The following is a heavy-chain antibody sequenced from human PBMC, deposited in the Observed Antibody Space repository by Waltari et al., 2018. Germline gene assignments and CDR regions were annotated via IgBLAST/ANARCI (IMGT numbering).Heavy chain of an antibody. CDR3: TRGGLPLANWFDP. J-gene: IGHJ5*02. Sequence: QVQLQESGPGLVNPSQTLSLTCTVSGGSISSEAYWWTWIRQPAGKGLEWIGRVYTNGATPYNPSLRSRAIRSIDTSRDQFFLQLSSVTAADTAMYYCTRGGLPLANWFDPWGQGTLVTVSS. V-gene: IGHV4-61*02. D-gene: IGHD2-21*01. CDR2: VYTNGAT. CDR1: GGSISSEAYW.